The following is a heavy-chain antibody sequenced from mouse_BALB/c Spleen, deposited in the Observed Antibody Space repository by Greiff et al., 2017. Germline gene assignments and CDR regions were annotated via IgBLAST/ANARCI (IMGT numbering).Heavy chain of an antibody. J-gene: IGHJ2*01. V-gene: IGHV5-17*02. CDR1: GFTFSSFG. Sequence: EVMLVESGGGLVQPGGSRKLSCAASGFTFSSFGMHWVRQAPEKGLEWVAYISSGSSTIYYADTVKGRFTISRDNPKNTLFLQMTSLRSEDTAMYYCARGNGNPHYWGQGITLTVSS. D-gene: IGHD2-1*01. CDR2: ISSGSSTI. CDR3: ARGNGNPHY.